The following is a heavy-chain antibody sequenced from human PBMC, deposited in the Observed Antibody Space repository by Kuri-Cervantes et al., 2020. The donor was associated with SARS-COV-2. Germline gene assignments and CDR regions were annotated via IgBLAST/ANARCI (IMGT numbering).Heavy chain of an antibody. Sequence: ESLKISCTVSGGSISSHYWSWIRQPPGKGLEWIGYIYYSGSTYYNPSLKSRVTISVDTSKNQFSLKLSSVTAADTAVYYCAIICGGSCYSIRDYWGQGTLVTVSS. CDR3: AIICGGSCYSIRDY. V-gene: IGHV4-59*04. J-gene: IGHJ4*02. CDR1: GGSISSHY. D-gene: IGHD2-15*01. CDR2: IYYSGST.